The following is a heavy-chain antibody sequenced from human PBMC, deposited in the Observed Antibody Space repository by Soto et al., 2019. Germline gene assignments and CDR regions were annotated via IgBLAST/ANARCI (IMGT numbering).Heavy chain of an antibody. CDR3: ARGVVVGGGFWSGYAHYYYYYMDV. J-gene: IGHJ6*03. D-gene: IGHD3-3*01. V-gene: IGHV4-59*01. Sequence: SETLSLTCTVSDGSISSYYWSWIRQPPGKGLEWIGYIYYSGSTNYNPSLKSRVTISVDTSKNQFSLKLSSVTAADTAVYYCARGVVVGGGFWSGYAHYYYYYMDVWGKGTTVTVSS. CDR1: DGSISSYY. CDR2: IYYSGST.